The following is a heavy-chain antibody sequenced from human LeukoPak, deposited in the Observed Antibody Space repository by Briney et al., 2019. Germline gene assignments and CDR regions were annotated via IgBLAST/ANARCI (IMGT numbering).Heavy chain of an antibody. CDR2: ISDSGGST. CDR1: GITFISYA. V-gene: IGHV3-23*01. Sequence: PGASLRLSCAASGITFISYAMSWVRQAARKGLEWVSAISDSGGSTYYADSVKGRSTISRDNSRNTVYLQMNSLRAEDTALYYCARRVPYSSSSVYFDCWGQGTLVTVSS. D-gene: IGHD6-6*01. CDR3: ARRVPYSSSSVYFDC. J-gene: IGHJ4*02.